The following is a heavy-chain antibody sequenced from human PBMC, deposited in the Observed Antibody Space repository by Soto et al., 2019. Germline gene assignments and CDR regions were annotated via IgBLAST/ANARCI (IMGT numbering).Heavy chain of an antibody. CDR3: ARSFFP. CDR2: IFYNGPT. CDR1: GGSISRYR. V-gene: IGHV4-59*01. Sequence: QVQLQESGPGLVKPSETLSLTCVVSGGSISRYRWSWIRQPPGKGLEWIGYIFYNGPTSYNSSLKSRVTISVDLSKNHLSLTLASVTAADTAVYYCARSFFPWGQGTLVVVSS. J-gene: IGHJ5*02.